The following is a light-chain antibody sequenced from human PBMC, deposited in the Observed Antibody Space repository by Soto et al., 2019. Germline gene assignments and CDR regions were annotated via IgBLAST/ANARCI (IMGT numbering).Light chain of an antibody. V-gene: IGKV3-20*01. CDR1: QIGSGNY. J-gene: IGKJ5*01. CDR3: QQYGSSPIT. CDR2: ATS. Sequence: ERVMTQSPGTLSLSPCDSSALSCKASQIGSGNYLSWYQQKSGQAPRLLIYATSTRAPGIPDRFSGSGSGTDFTLTISRLEPEDFAVYYCQQYGSSPITFGQGTRLEIK.